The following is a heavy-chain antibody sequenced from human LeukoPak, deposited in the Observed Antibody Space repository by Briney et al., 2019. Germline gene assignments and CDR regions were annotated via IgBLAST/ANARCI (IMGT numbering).Heavy chain of an antibody. D-gene: IGHD2-15*01. CDR1: GFTFNTYW. CDR2: INSDGSER. V-gene: IGHV3-74*01. J-gene: IGHJ5*02. Sequence: GGSLRLSCAASGFTFNTYWMHWVRQAPGKGLVWVSRINSDGSERVYPDSVKGRFTISRDNAKNALYLQMNSLRVEDTAVYYCARGPVGLSALDAWGQGILVTVSP. CDR3: ARGPVGLSALDA.